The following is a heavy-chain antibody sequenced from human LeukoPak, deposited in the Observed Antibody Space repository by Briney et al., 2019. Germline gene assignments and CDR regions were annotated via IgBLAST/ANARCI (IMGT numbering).Heavy chain of an antibody. D-gene: IGHD1-26*01. CDR2: IYSGGST. V-gene: IGHV3-66*01. CDR1: GFTVSSNY. CDR3: ARDYSGSYYGTGGVDY. J-gene: IGHJ4*02. Sequence: GGSLRLSCAASGFTVSSNYMSWVRQAPGKGLEWVSVIYSGGSTYYADSVKGRFTISRDNSKNTLYLQMNSLRAEDTAVYYCARDYSGSYYGTGGVDYWGQGTLVTVSS.